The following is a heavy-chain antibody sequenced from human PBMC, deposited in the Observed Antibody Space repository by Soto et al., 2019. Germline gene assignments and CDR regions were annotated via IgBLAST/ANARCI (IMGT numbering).Heavy chain of an antibody. Sequence: ASVKVSCKASGYTFSSYGISWVRQAPGQGLEWMGWISGYNGNTNYAQKLQGRVTMTTDTSTSTAYMELRSLRSDDTAVYYCARDSRYYDILTGYYRPQSDAFDIWG. D-gene: IGHD3-9*01. CDR2: ISGYNGNT. V-gene: IGHV1-18*01. CDR1: GYTFSSYG. CDR3: ARDSRYYDILTGYYRPQSDAFDI. J-gene: IGHJ3*02.